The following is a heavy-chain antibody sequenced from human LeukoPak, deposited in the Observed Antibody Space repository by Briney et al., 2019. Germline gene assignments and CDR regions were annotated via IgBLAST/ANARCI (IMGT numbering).Heavy chain of an antibody. CDR2: IRNKANSYGT. J-gene: IGHJ4*02. CDR3: TRVRLGAATRYFDY. V-gene: IGHV3-72*01. D-gene: IGHD1-26*01. CDR1: GFSFSDHY. Sequence: PGGSLRLSCAASGFSFSDHYMDWVRLAPGKGLEWVGRIRNKANSYGTEYAASVKGRFTISRDDSKDSLYPQMNSLRFEDTALYYCTRVRLGAATRYFDYWGQGTLVTVSS.